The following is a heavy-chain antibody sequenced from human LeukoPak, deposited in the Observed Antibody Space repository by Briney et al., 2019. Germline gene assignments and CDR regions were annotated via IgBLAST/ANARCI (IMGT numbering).Heavy chain of an antibody. Sequence: ASVKVSCKASGGTLSSYAISWVRQAPGQGLEWMGGIIPIFGTANYAQKFQGRVTITTDESTSTAYMELSSLRSEDTAVYYCARGRLYYDSPYYMDVWGKGTTVTVSS. CDR3: ARGRLYYDSPYYMDV. J-gene: IGHJ6*03. D-gene: IGHD3-22*01. CDR2: IIPIFGTA. CDR1: GGTLSSYA. V-gene: IGHV1-69*05.